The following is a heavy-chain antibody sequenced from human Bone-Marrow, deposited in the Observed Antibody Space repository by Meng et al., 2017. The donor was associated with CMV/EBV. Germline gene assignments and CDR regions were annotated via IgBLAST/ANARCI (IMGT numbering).Heavy chain of an antibody. J-gene: IGHJ6*02. D-gene: IGHD3-3*01. V-gene: IGHV4-59*01. CDR2: IYYSGST. Sequence: SETLSLTCTVSGGSISSYYWSWIRQPPGKGLEWIGYIYYSGSTNYNPSLKSRVTISVDTSKNQFSLKLSSVTAADTAVYYWARDRYYDFWSGPSQGMDVWGQGTTVTVSS. CDR3: ARDRYYDFWSGPSQGMDV. CDR1: GGSISSYY.